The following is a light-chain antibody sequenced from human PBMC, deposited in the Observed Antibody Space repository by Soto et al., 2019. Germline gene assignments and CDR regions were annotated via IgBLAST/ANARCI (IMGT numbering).Light chain of an antibody. CDR3: HQYDSWPPWT. CDR1: QSVGSN. J-gene: IGKJ1*01. Sequence: EIVMTQSPATLSVSPGERVTLSCRARQSVGSNLAWYQQKPGQAPRLLIYGASTRATGIPARFSGSGSETEFTLTISSLQSEDFAVYYCHQYDSWPPWTFGQGTKV. CDR2: GAS. V-gene: IGKV3-15*01.